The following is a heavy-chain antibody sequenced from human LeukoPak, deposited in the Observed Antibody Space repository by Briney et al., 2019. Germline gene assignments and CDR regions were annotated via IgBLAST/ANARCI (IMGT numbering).Heavy chain of an antibody. CDR2: IKQDGSEK. V-gene: IGHV3-7*01. CDR1: GFTFSSYW. D-gene: IGHD2-8*01. Sequence: GGSLRLSCAASGFTFSSYWMSWVRQAPGKGLEWVANIKQDGSEKYYVDSVKGRFTISRDNAKNSLYLQMNSLRAEDTAVYYCAREVGYRTNGVCYWSYFDYWGQGTLVTVSS. J-gene: IGHJ4*02. CDR3: AREVGYRTNGVCYWSYFDY.